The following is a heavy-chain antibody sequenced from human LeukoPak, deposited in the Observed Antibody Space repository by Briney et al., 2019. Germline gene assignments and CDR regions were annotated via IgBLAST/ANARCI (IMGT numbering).Heavy chain of an antibody. CDR3: ARDNGSGSYYNVPLWY. D-gene: IGHD3-10*01. J-gene: IGHJ4*02. V-gene: IGHV4-4*02. CDR1: GGSISSSNW. CDR2: IYHSGST. Sequence: SSETLSLTCAVSGGSISSSNWWSWVRQPPGKGLEWIGEIYHSGSTNYNPSLKSRVTISVDKSKNQFSLKLSSVTAADTAVYYCARDNGSGSYYNVPLWYWGQGTLVTVSS.